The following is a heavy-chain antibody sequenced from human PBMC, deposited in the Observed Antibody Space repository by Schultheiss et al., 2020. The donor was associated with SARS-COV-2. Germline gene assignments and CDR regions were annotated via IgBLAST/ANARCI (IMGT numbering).Heavy chain of an antibody. V-gene: IGHV3-23*01. CDR2: ISGSGGST. D-gene: IGHD3-22*01. CDR3: AKDEYPLYDSSGYYFDY. CDR1: GFTFSSYA. J-gene: IGHJ4*02. Sequence: GGSLRLSCAASGFTFSSYAMSWVRQAPGKGLEWVSAISGSGGSTYYADSVKGRFTISRDNSKNTLYLQMNSLRAKDTAVYYCAKDEYPLYDSSGYYFDYWGQGTLVTVSS.